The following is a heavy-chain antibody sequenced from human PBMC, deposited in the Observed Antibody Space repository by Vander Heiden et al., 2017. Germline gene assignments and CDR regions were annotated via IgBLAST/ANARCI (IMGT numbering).Heavy chain of an antibody. D-gene: IGHD5-12*01. CDR3: AREEERWLQLQPVDY. V-gene: IGHV3-48*01. J-gene: IGHJ4*02. CDR1: GFTFRSYS. CDR2: ISSSSSTI. Sequence: EVQLVESGGGLVQPGGSLRLSCAASGFTFRSYSMNWVRQAPGKGLELVSYISSSSSTIYDADSVKGRFTISRDNAKNSLYLQMNSLRAEDTAVYYCAREEERWLQLQPVDYWGQGTLVTVSS.